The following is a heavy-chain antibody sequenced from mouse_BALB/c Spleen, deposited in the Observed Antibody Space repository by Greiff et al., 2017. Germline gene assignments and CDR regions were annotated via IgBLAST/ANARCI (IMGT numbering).Heavy chain of an antibody. J-gene: IGHJ1*01. Sequence: EVQLQESGGGLVQPGGSLKLTCAASGFTFSSYGMSWVRQTPDKRLELVATINSNGGSTYYPDSVKGRFTISRDNAKNTLYLQMSSLKSEDTAMYYCAREGKNWYFDVWGAGTTVTVSS. CDR1: GFTFSSYG. V-gene: IGHV5-6-3*01. CDR3: AREGKNWYFDV. CDR2: INSNGGST.